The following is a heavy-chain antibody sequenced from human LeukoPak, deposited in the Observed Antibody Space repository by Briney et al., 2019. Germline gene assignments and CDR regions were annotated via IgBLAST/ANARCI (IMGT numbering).Heavy chain of an antibody. J-gene: IGHJ4*02. D-gene: IGHD5-18*01. Sequence: PGGSLRLSCAVSGFTFNSYGMHWVRQAPGKGLEWVAAISYDGSDKHYADSVKGRFTISRDNSKNTLYLQMNSLRAEDTAVYYCAREAMATEGGLDYWGQGTLVTVSS. V-gene: IGHV3-30*03. CDR1: GFTFNSYG. CDR2: ISYDGSDK. CDR3: AREAMATEGGLDY.